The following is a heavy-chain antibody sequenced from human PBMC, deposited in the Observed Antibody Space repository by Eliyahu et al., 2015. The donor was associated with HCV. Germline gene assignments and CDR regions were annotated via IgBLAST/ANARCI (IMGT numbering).Heavy chain of an antibody. CDR2: IYYSGST. J-gene: IGHJ6*02. D-gene: IGHD6-13*01. CDR1: XGXISXGGSY. V-gene: IGHV4-31*03. Sequence: QVQLQESGPGLVKPSQTLSLTCTVSXGXISXGGSYXXWIRXHPGKGLXWIGYIYYSGSTYYNPSLKSRVTISVDTSKNQFSLKLSSVTAADTAVYYCARVPVAAAGSXKNYYYYGMDVWGQGTTVTVSS. CDR3: ARVPVAAAGSXKNYYYYGMDV.